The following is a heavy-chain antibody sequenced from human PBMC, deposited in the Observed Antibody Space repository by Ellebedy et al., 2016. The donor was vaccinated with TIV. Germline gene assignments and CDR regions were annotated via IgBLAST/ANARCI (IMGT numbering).Heavy chain of an antibody. J-gene: IGHJ4*02. D-gene: IGHD4-17*01. V-gene: IGHV3-49*02. CDR2: IRTTAFGGTI. CDR3: TAAVTPYYFDN. Sequence: PGGSLRLSCTASGFIFRNNNMYWVRQAPGKGLEWVAFIRTTAFGGTIEYAASVKGRFTISRDDSKSVAFLQMNSLKTEDSATYYCTAAVTPYYFDNWGQGALVTVSS. CDR1: GFIFRNNN.